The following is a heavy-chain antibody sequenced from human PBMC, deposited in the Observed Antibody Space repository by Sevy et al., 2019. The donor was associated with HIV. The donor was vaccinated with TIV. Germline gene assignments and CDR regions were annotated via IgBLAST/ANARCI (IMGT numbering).Heavy chain of an antibody. Sequence: ASVKVSCKVSGYTLTALSMHWVRQAPGKGLEWMGTFDPEDGETRFAQKFQGRVTMTEDTSTETAYMELSSLRSEDTAVYFCATTEDYYDRSGYPFDHWGQGALVTVSS. D-gene: IGHD3-22*01. J-gene: IGHJ4*02. CDR3: ATTEDYYDRSGYPFDH. V-gene: IGHV1-24*01. CDR1: GYTLTALS. CDR2: FDPEDGET.